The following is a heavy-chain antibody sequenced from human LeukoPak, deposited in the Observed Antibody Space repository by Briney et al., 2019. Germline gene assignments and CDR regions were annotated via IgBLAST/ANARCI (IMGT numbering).Heavy chain of an antibody. Sequence: ASVKVSCKASGYTFTSYGISWVRQAPGQGLEWMGWINPNSGGTNYAQKFQGRVTMTRDTSISTAYMELSRLRSDDTAVYYCARSGGSSDYWGQGTLVTVSS. CDR3: ARSGGSSDY. V-gene: IGHV1-2*02. CDR2: INPNSGGT. J-gene: IGHJ4*02. CDR1: GYTFTSYG. D-gene: IGHD1-26*01.